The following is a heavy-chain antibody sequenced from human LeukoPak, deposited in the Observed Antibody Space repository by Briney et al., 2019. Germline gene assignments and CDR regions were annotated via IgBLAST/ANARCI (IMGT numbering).Heavy chain of an antibody. CDR1: GYTFTSYG. CDR3: ARVSRIDWSRYGMDV. J-gene: IGHJ6*02. V-gene: IGHV1-18*01. Sequence: ASVKVSCKASGYTFTSYGISWVRQAPGQGLEWMGWISAYNGNTNYAQKLQGRVTMTTDTSTSTAYMELRSLRSDHTAVYYCARVSRIDWSRYGMDVWGQGTTVTVSS. CDR2: ISAYNGNT. D-gene: IGHD3-9*01.